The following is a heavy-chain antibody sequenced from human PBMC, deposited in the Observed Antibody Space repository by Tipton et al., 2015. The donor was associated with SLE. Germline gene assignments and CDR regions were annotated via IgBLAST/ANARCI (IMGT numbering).Heavy chain of an antibody. D-gene: IGHD1-26*01. CDR2: ISGRRYDT. CDR1: GFTFSLYS. CDR3: ARSLVGATYHYYYMDV. V-gene: IGHV3-21*01. Sequence: SLRLSRAASGFTFSLYSMNWVRQAPGKGLEWVSSISGRRYDTYYADSVKGRFTISRDNAKNSLYLQINSLRAEDTAVYYCARSLVGATYHYYYMDVWGKGTTVTVSS. J-gene: IGHJ6*03.